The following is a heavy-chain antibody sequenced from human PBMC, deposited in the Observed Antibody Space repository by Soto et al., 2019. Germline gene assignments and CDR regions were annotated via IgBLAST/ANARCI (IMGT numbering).Heavy chain of an antibody. J-gene: IGHJ1*01. CDR2: ISNSGST. V-gene: IGHV4-59*01. Sequence: LCGGSISSFHWSWIRQPPGKGLEWIGFISNSGSTNYNPSLRSRVTISLDTSKNQFSLKLSSVSAADTAVYYCARGVVGASTGFQHWGQGTLVTVSS. CDR3: ARGVVGASTGFQH. D-gene: IGHD1-26*01. CDR1: GGSISSFH.